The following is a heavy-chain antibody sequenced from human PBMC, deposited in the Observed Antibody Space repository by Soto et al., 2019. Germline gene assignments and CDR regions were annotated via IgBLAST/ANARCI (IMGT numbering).Heavy chain of an antibody. V-gene: IGHV3-53*02. J-gene: IGHJ4*02. CDR1: GFTVSSNY. Sequence: EVQLVETGGGLIQPGGSLRLSCAASGFTVSSNYMSWVRQAPGKGLEWVSVIYSGGSTYYADSVKGRVTISRDNSKNTLYLQMNSLRAEDTAVYYCARGPPIYSSSWGGFDYWGQGTLVTVSS. CDR3: ARGPPIYSSSWGGFDY. CDR2: IYSGGST. D-gene: IGHD6-13*01.